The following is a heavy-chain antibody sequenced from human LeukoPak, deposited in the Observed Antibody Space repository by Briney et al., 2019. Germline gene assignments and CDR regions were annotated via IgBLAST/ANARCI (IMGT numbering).Heavy chain of an antibody. J-gene: IGHJ6*04. CDR2: VXXXXXEE. D-gene: IGHD5-18*01. CDR3: XXDSEGGDLRLXIGYMSEMDV. V-gene: IGHV3-30*02. CDR1: GFTFSNFG. Sequence: GGSLKLSCAASGFTFSNFGMHXXXQAPGKGLXWXXXVXXXXXEEXYXXSVKGRFXXXXXKSRSTLYLQMNSLRPEDTAIYYCXXDSEGGDLRLXIGYMSEMDVWGKGTTVTVSS.